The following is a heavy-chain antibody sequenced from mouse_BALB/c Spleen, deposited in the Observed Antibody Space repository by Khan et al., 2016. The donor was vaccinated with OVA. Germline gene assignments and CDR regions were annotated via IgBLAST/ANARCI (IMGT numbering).Heavy chain of an antibody. CDR1: GFNIKDTY. J-gene: IGHJ2*01. CDR3: VRINA. Sequence: QLSGAELVKPGASVKLSCTASGFNIKDTYMHWVKQRPEQGLEWIGRIDPANGNTKYDPKFQGKATITADTSSNTAYLQLSSLTSEDTAVYYWVRINAWGQGTTLTVSS. CDR2: IDPANGNT. V-gene: IGHV14-3*02.